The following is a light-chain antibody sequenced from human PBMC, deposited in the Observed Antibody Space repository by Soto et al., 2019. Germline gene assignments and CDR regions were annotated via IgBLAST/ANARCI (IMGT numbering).Light chain of an antibody. Sequence: DIQMTQSPSTLSASVGDRVTITCRASQSLSTWLAWYQQKPGKAPTLLIYDASTLESGVPSRFSSSGSGTEFTLTISSLQPDDFATYYCQEYNHYWTFGQGTKVEIK. CDR1: QSLSTW. J-gene: IGKJ1*01. V-gene: IGKV1-5*01. CDR3: QEYNHYWT. CDR2: DAS.